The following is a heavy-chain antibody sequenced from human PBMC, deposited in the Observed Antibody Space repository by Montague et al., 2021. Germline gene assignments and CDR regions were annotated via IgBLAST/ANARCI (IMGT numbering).Heavy chain of an antibody. V-gene: IGHV5-51*01. J-gene: IGHJ5*02. CDR1: GFSIDDYW. D-gene: IGHD1-1*01. CDR2: IYPRDSDT. Sequence: QSGAEVKKPGESLKISCKGFGFSIDDYWIAWVRQMPGRGLEWMGIIYPRDSDTRYNPSFQGQVSISADKFINIAYLQWSSLEASDTGIYYCARRGSLVATGSWCDAWGQGTKVTVSS. CDR3: ARRGSLVATGSWCDA.